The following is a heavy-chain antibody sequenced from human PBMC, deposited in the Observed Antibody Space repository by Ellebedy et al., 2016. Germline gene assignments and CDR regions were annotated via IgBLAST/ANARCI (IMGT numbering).Heavy chain of an antibody. CDR2: IYSGGST. CDR3: ARDGRSSWYRGEYYYYYGMDV. CDR1: GFTFSSYG. D-gene: IGHD6-13*01. J-gene: IGHJ6*02. V-gene: IGHV3-53*01. Sequence: GESLKISXAASGFTFSSYGMHWVRQAPGKGLEWVSVIYSGGSTYYADSVKGRFTISRDNFKNTLYLQMNSLRAEDTAVYYCARDGRSSWYRGEYYYYYGMDVWGQGTTVTVSS.